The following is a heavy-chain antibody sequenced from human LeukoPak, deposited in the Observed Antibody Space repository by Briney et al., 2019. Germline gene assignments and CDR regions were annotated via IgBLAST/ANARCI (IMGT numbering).Heavy chain of an antibody. Sequence: GGSLRRSCAATGFTLSRYGMNWGRQAPGKGLEWVSSITSSSSYIYYADSVKGRFTISRDNAKNSLYLQMNSLRAEDTAVYYCAISDMAAAGIDYWGQGTLVTVSS. CDR2: ITSSSSYI. V-gene: IGHV3-21*01. J-gene: IGHJ4*02. CDR1: GFTLSRYG. D-gene: IGHD6-13*01. CDR3: AISDMAAAGIDY.